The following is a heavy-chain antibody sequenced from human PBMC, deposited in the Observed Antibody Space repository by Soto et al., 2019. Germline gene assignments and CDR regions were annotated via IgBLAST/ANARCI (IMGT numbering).Heavy chain of an antibody. CDR2: ISGSGGST. Sequence: EVQLLESGGGLVQPGGSLRLSCAASGFTFSSYAMSWVRQAPGKGLEWVSAISGSGGSTYYADSVKGRFTISRDNSKNTLYLQMNSLRAEDTAIYYCAKDHELMVYGRLLTSWGQGTLVTVSS. CDR3: AKDHELMVYGRLLTS. V-gene: IGHV3-23*01. J-gene: IGHJ4*02. CDR1: GFTFSSYA. D-gene: IGHD2-8*01.